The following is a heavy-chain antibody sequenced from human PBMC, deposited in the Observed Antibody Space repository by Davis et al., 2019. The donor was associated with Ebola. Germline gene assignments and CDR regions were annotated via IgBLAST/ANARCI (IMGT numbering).Heavy chain of an antibody. Sequence: PGGSLRLSCTVSGGSISTYYWSWIRQPPGKGLEWNGYIYYSGSTNYNPSLKSRVTISVDTSKNQFSLKLSSVTAADTAVYYCARGAPPYCGGDCSGWWFDPWGQGTLVTVSS. CDR1: GGSISTYY. J-gene: IGHJ5*02. CDR2: IYYSGST. D-gene: IGHD2-21*01. CDR3: ARGAPPYCGGDCSGWWFDP. V-gene: IGHV4-59*12.